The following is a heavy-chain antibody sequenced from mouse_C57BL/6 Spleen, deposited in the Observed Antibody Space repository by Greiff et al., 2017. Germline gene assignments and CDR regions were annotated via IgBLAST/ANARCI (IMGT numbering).Heavy chain of an antibody. J-gene: IGHJ1*03. D-gene: IGHD1-1*01. CDR2: IRNKANNHAT. CDR1: GFTFSDAW. V-gene: IGHV6-6*01. Sequence: EVQLQESGGGLVQPGGSMKLSCAASGFTFSDAWMDWVRQSPEKGLEWVAEIRNKANNHATYYAESVKGRFTISRDDSKSSVYLQMNSLRAEDTGIYYCTTSYYYGSSYDFDVWGTGTTVTVSS. CDR3: TTSYYYGSSYDFDV.